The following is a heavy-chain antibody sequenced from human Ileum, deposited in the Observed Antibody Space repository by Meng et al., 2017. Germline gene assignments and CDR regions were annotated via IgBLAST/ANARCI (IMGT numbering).Heavy chain of an antibody. V-gene: IGHV4-31*01. J-gene: IGHJ4*02. CDR1: GDTISRGGYY. Sequence: QVSRPESGPGLCKPSQTLFLHCLVSGDTISRGGYYWTRSRQHPGKGLEWIGYIYSSGGTYYTPSLKSLVTISLDTSKNQFSLRLSSVTAADTAVYYCARIGFCSGRSCYGFFDYWGQGTLVTVSS. D-gene: IGHD2-15*01. CDR3: ARIGFCSGRSCYGFFDY. CDR2: IYSSGGT.